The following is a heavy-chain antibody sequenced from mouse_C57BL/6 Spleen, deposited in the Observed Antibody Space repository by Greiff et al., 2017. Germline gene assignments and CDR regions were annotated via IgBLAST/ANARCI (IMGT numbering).Heavy chain of an antibody. D-gene: IGHD1-1*01. CDR3: ARNRDYYGSCYGFAY. V-gene: IGHV1-18*01. CDR2: INPNNGGT. J-gene: IGHJ3*01. Sequence: EVQLVESGPELVKPGASVKIPCKPSGYTFTDYNMDWVKQSHGKSLEWIGDINPNNGGTIYNQKFKGKATLTVDKSSSTAYMELRSLTSEDTAVYYCARNRDYYGSCYGFAYWGQGTLVTVSA. CDR1: GYTFTDYN.